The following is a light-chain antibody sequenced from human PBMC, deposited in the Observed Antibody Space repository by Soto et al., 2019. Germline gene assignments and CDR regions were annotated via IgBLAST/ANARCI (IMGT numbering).Light chain of an antibody. CDR1: QSVSTN. CDR3: QEYDNWPPLT. CDR2: HAS. V-gene: IGKV3-15*01. J-gene: IGKJ4*01. Sequence: EIVMTQSPVTLSVSPGERATLSCRASQSVSTNLAWYQQKPGQAPRLLIYHASTRVTDTPARVSGSGSGTEFSLTISSLQSDYFAVYYCQEYDNWPPLTFGGGTKVEMK.